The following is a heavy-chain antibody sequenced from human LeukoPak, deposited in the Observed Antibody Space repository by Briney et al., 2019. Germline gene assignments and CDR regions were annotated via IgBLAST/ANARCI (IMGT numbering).Heavy chain of an antibody. V-gene: IGHV3-74*01. CDR1: GLTFSTYW. CDR3: AKDCTSTSCSNWIDP. Sequence: GGSLRLSCAASGLTFSTYWMHWVRQDPGKGLVWVSRISSDASITSYADPVKGRFTISTDNAKNTLYLQMNSLRAEDTAVYYCAKDCTSTSCSNWIDPWGQGTLVTVSS. CDR2: ISSDASIT. D-gene: IGHD2-2*01. J-gene: IGHJ5*02.